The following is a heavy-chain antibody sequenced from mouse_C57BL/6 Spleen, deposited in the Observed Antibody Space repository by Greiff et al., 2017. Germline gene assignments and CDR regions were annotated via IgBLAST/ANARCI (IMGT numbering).Heavy chain of an antibody. CDR2: IDPYDSYT. Sequence: QVQLQQSGAELVKPGASVKLSCKASGYTFTSYWMQWVKQRPGQGLEWIGEIDPYDSYTNYNQKFKGKATLTVDTSSSTAYMQLSSQTSEDSAVYYCARSTADYWGQGTPLTVSS. V-gene: IGHV1-50*01. CDR1: GYTFTSYW. J-gene: IGHJ2*01. CDR3: ARSTADY. D-gene: IGHD1-2*01.